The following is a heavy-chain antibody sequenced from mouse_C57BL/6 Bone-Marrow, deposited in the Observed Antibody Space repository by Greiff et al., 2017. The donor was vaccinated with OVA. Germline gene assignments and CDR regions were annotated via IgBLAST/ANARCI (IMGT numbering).Heavy chain of an antibody. CDR1: GFTFSSYA. Sequence: EVKLQESGEGLVKPGGSLKLSCAASGFTFSSYAMSWVRQTPEKRLEWVAYISSGGDYIYYADTVKGRFTISRDNARNTLYLQMSSLKSEDTAMYYCTREDGYPLMDYWGQGTSVTVSS. V-gene: IGHV5-9-1*02. CDR3: TREDGYPLMDY. D-gene: IGHD2-3*01. CDR2: ISSGGDYI. J-gene: IGHJ4*01.